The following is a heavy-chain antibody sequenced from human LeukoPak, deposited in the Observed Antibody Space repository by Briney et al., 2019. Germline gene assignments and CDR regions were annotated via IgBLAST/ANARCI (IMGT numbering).Heavy chain of an antibody. Sequence: SVKVSCKASGGTFSSYAISWVRQAPGQGLEWMGGIIPIFGTANYAQKFQGRVTITADESTSTAYMELSSLRPEDTAVYYCARTYSRTRYFDWLSASSWFDPWGQGTLVTVSS. J-gene: IGHJ5*02. CDR2: IIPIFGTA. D-gene: IGHD3-9*01. CDR3: ARTYSRTRYFDWLSASSWFDP. V-gene: IGHV1-69*13. CDR1: GGTFSSYA.